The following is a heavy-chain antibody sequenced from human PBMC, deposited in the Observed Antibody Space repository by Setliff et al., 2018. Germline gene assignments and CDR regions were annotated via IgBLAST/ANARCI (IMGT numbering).Heavy chain of an antibody. J-gene: IGHJ4*02. V-gene: IGHV3-30*02. CDR1: GFPLSTYG. CDR2: IRFDGSYK. Sequence: GGSLRLSCAASGFPLSTYGMHWVRQAPGKGLEWVAFIRFDGSYKYYADSAKDRFTISRDNSKNTLYLQMSSLRGEDTAVYYCAKVKKPLVRGSGFDCWGQGTLVTVSS. D-gene: IGHD3-10*01. CDR3: AKVKKPLVRGSGFDC.